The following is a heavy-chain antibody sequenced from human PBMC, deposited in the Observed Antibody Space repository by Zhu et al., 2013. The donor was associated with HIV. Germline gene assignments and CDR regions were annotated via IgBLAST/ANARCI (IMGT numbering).Heavy chain of an antibody. Sequence: VQVVQSGAEVKKPGASVKVSCKTSGYTFTSNDIDWVRQAAGQGLEWLGWMNPDSGNTGYARKFQGRVTMTSNIAISTAYMELSGLTSEDTAVYYCARGRVRGVISPDYWGHGTLVIVSS. CDR3: ARGRVRGVISPDY. J-gene: IGHJ4*01. CDR2: MNPDSGNT. CDR1: GYTFTSND. V-gene: IGHV1-8*01. D-gene: IGHD3-10*01.